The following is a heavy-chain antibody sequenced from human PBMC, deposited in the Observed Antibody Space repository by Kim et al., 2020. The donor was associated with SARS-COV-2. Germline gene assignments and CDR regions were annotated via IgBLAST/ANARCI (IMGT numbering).Heavy chain of an antibody. Sequence: GGSLRLSCAASGFTFSNYGMHWVRQAPGKGLEWVAVISYDGSNKYYADSVKGRFTISRDNSKNTLYLQMNSLGAEDTAVYYCAKDRLGAVGARCILSACDYWGQGSLVTVSS. CDR1: GFTFSNYG. CDR3: AKDRLGAVGARCILSACDY. D-gene: IGHD1-26*01. J-gene: IGHJ4*02. CDR2: ISYDGSNK. V-gene: IGHV3-30*18.